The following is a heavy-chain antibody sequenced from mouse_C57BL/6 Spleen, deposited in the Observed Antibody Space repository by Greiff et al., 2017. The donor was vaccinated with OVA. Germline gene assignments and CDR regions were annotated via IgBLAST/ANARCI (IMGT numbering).Heavy chain of an antibody. CDR1: GFTFSSYT. CDR3: ARLGRYFDV. V-gene: IGHV5-9*01. D-gene: IGHD4-1*01. J-gene: IGHJ1*03. Sequence: VQLKQSGGGLVKPGGSLKLSCAASGFTFSSYTMSWVRQTPEQRLEWVATISGGGGNTYYPDSVKGRFTISRDNAKNTLYLQMSSLRSEDTALCYCARLGRYFDVWGKGTTVTVSS. CDR2: ISGGGGNT.